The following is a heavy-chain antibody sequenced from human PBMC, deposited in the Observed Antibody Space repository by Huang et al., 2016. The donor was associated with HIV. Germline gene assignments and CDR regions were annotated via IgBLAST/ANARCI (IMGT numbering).Heavy chain of an antibody. Sequence: QVHLVESGGGVVQPGGCLRLSCAASGVIFRSYGMHWVRQAPGKGPEWVAFITYDGGNEYYTASVRGRFTISRDNSKNTMYLQMDSLRAEDTAVYYCAKDQGSGWFGIDYWGQGNLVTVSS. D-gene: IGHD6-19*01. CDR1: GVIFRSYG. J-gene: IGHJ4*02. CDR2: ITYDGGNE. CDR3: AKDQGSGWFGIDY. V-gene: IGHV3-30*02.